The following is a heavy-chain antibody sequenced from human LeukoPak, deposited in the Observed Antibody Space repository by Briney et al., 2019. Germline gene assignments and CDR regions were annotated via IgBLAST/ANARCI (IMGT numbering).Heavy chain of an antibody. J-gene: IGHJ4*02. D-gene: IGHD1-26*01. CDR2: INSDGSST. V-gene: IGHV3-74*01. Sequence: GGSLRLSCAASGFTFSSYWMHWVRQAPGKGLVWVSRINSDGSSTSYADSVKGRFTISRDNAKNTLYLQMNSLRAEDTAVYYCARVPRGSYYFDYWGQGTRVTLSS. CDR3: ARVPRGSYYFDY. CDR1: GFTFSSYW.